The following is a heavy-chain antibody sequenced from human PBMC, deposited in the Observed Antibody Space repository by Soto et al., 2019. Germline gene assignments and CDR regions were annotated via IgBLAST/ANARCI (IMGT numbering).Heavy chain of an antibody. D-gene: IGHD3-10*01. CDR1: GFTFSSYA. CDR3: AKSESPYYYGSGN. Sequence: GGSLRLSCAASGFTFSSYALTWVRQAPGKGLEWVSGISGSGGTTYYADSVKGRFTIPRDNSKNTLYLQLNSLRADDTAVYYCAKSESPYYYGSGNWGQGTLVTVSS. J-gene: IGHJ4*02. CDR2: ISGSGGTT. V-gene: IGHV3-23*01.